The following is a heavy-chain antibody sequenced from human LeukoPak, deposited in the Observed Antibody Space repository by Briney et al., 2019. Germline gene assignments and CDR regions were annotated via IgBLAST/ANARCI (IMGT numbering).Heavy chain of an antibody. CDR2: INRGGST. D-gene: IGHD5-24*01. CDR3: ARGPADYNKLKPGDRDGYNYKAKRTPFDY. J-gene: IGHJ4*02. V-gene: IGHV4-34*01. CDR1: GGSFSGYF. Sequence: SETLSLTCAVYGGSFSGYFWSWIRQPPGKGLEWIGEINRGGSTKYNPSLKSRVTISVDTSKNQFSLKLSSVTAADTAVYYCARGPADYNKLKPGDRDGYNYKAKRTPFDYWGQGTLVTVSS.